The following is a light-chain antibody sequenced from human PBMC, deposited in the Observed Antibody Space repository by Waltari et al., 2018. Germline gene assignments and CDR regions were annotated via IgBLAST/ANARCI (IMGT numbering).Light chain of an antibody. CDR3: QHYHNWPST. V-gene: IGKV3-15*01. Sequence: IVMTQSPAPLPVSPGGRVTLSCRASQNIGSHLAWYQQKPGQAPRLLSFDASTRATGIPARFGGSGSGTEFTLTISSLQSEDSAIYYCQHYHNWPSTFGQGTRLEIK. J-gene: IGKJ5*01. CDR1: QNIGSH. CDR2: DAS.